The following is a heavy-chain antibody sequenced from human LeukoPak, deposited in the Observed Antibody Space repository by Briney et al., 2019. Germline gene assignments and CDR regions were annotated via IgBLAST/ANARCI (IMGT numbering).Heavy chain of an antibody. V-gene: IGHV4-31*11. Sequence: PSQTLSLTCAVSGGSISSGGYSWSWIRQHPGKGLEWIGYIYYSGSTYYNPSLKSRVTISVDTSKNQFSLKLSSVTAADTAVYYCARSGYYDSSGDTWGQGTLVTVSS. CDR2: IYYSGST. CDR1: GGSISSGGYS. D-gene: IGHD3-22*01. CDR3: ARSGYYDSSGDT. J-gene: IGHJ5*02.